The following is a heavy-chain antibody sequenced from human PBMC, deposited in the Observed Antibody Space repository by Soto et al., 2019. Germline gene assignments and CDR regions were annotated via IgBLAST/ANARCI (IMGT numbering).Heavy chain of an antibody. V-gene: IGHV3-33*01. CDR3: ARERLWFGELRSGMDV. CDR1: GFTFSSYG. CDR2: IWYDGSNK. J-gene: IGHJ6*02. Sequence: QVQLVESGGGVVQPGRSLRLSCAASGFTFSSYGMHWVRQAPGKGLEWVAVIWYDGSNKYYADSVKGRFTISRDNSKNTLYLQMNSLRAEDTAVYYCARERLWFGELRSGMDVLGQGTTVTVSS. D-gene: IGHD3-10*01.